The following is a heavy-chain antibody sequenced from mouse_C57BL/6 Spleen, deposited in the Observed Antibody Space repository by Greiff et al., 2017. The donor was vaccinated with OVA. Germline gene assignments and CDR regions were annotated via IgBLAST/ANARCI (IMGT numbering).Heavy chain of an antibody. CDR2: ISDGGSYT. J-gene: IGHJ3*01. D-gene: IGHD3-2*02. Sequence: EVQLVESGGGLVKPGGSLKLSCAASGFTFSSYAMSWVRQTPEKRLEWVATISDGGSYTYYPDNVKGRFTISRDNAKNNLYLQMSHLKSENTAMYYCARRSEAWFAYWGQGTLVTVSA. CDR1: GFTFSSYA. V-gene: IGHV5-4*03. CDR3: ARRSEAWFAY.